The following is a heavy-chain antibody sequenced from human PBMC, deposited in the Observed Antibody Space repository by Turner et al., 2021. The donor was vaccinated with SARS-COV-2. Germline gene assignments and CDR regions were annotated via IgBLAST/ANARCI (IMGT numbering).Heavy chain of an antibody. V-gene: IGHV1-3*01. CDR1: GYTFTSYA. Sequence: QVQLVQSGAEVKKPGASVKVSCKASGYTFTSYAMHWVRQAPGQGLEWMGWINAGNGKTKYSQKFQGRVTITRDTSASTAYMELSSLRSEDTAVYYCARDVGYCSSTSCYTGSHFDYWGQGTLVTVSS. CDR2: INAGNGKT. J-gene: IGHJ4*02. D-gene: IGHD2-2*02. CDR3: ARDVGYCSSTSCYTGSHFDY.